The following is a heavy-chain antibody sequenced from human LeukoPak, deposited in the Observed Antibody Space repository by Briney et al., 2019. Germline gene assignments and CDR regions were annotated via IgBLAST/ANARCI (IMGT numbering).Heavy chain of an antibody. CDR2: IKQDGSEK. V-gene: IGHV3-7*01. CDR1: GFTFSSYW. J-gene: IGHJ4*02. CDR3: AKDSGRYKYYYGSGSYLY. D-gene: IGHD3-10*01. Sequence: GGSLRLSCAASGFTFSSYWMSWVRQAPGKGLEWVANIKQDGSEKYYVDSVKGRFTISRDNAKNSLYLQMNSLRAEDTAVYYCAKDSGRYKYYYGSGSYLYWGQGTLVTVSS.